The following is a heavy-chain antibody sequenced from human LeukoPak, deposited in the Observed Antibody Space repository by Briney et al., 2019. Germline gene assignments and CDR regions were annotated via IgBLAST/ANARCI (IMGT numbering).Heavy chain of an antibody. D-gene: IGHD6-19*01. CDR2: MWYDESSK. V-gene: IGHV3-33*08. CDR1: GFTFSSYS. J-gene: IGHJ3*02. CDR3: ARGLAVAGTGDAFDI. Sequence: PGGSLILSCAASGFTFSSYSMNWVRQAPGKGLEWVAIMWYDESSKYYADSVKGRFTISRDNSKNTLYLQMNSLRAEDTAVYYCARGLAVAGTGDAFDIWGQGTMVTVSS.